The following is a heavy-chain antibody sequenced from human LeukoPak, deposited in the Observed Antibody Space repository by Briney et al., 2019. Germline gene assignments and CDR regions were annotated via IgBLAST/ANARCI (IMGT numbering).Heavy chain of an antibody. CDR1: GGSISSSSYY. CDR3: AGGATITMVRGVLYYFDY. Sequence: ASETLSLTCTVSGGSISSSSYYWGWIRQPPGKGLEWIGSIYYSGSTYYNPSLKSRVTISVDTSKNQFSLKLSSVTAADTAVYYCAGGATITMVRGVLYYFDYWGQGTLVTVSS. J-gene: IGHJ4*02. CDR2: IYYSGST. D-gene: IGHD3-10*01. V-gene: IGHV4-39*07.